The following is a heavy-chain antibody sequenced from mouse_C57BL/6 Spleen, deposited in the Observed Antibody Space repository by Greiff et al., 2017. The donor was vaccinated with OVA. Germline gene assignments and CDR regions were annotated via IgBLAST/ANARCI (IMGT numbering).Heavy chain of an antibody. J-gene: IGHJ1*03. CDR1: GYTFTSYW. CDR3: ARFYGSSYDWYFDV. D-gene: IGHD1-1*01. CDR2: IDPNSGGT. V-gene: IGHV1-72*01. Sequence: QVQLKQPGAELVKPGASVKLSCKASGYTFTSYWMHWVKQRPGRGLEWIGRIDPNSGGTKYNEKFKSKATLTVDKPSSTAYMQLSSLTSEDSAVYYCARFYGSSYDWYFDVWGTGTTVTVSS.